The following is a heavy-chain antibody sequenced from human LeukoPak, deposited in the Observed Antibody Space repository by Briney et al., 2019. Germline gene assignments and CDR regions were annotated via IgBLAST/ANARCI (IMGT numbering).Heavy chain of an antibody. J-gene: IGHJ4*02. D-gene: IGHD2-21*02. V-gene: IGHV3-49*03. CDR1: GFTFGDYA. CDR3: TRGVALYYLCGGDCSGDYFDY. Sequence: PGGSLRLSCTASGFTFGDYAMSWFRQAPGKGLEWVGFIRSKAYGGTTEYAASVKGRFTISRDDSKSIAYLQMNSLKTEDTAVYYCTRGVALYYLCGGDCSGDYFDYWGQGTLVTVSS. CDR2: IRSKAYGGTT.